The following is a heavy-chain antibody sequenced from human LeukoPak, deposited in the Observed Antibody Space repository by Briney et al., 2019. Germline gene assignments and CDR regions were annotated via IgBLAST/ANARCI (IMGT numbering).Heavy chain of an antibody. V-gene: IGHV1-46*01. Sequence: ASVKVSCKASGYTFTSYYIYWMRQAHGHGLDWMGIINPSGGRTNYAHKFQGRVTMTRDMSTSTVYMELSSLRSEDTAVYYCARGAHVRMYDSNHNCFDPWGQGTLVTVAS. CDR2: INPSGGRT. CDR1: GYTFTSYY. J-gene: IGHJ5*02. CDR3: ARGAHVRMYDSNHNCFDP. D-gene: IGHD3-22*01.